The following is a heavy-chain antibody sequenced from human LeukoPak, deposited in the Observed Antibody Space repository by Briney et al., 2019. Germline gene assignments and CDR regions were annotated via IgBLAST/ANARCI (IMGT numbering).Heavy chain of an antibody. CDR2: TYYTGSS. D-gene: IGHD4/OR15-4a*01. V-gene: IGHV4-39*07. CDR3: ARDGARDRSKDDNWFDP. Sequence: SETLSLTCTVSGGSINTSSYYWVWIRQPPGKGLEWIGTTYYTGSSFYNPSLKSRVTISVDTSKNQFSLKLSSVTAADTAMYYCARDGARDRSKDDNWFDPWGQGTLVTVSS. CDR1: GGSINTSSYY. J-gene: IGHJ5*02.